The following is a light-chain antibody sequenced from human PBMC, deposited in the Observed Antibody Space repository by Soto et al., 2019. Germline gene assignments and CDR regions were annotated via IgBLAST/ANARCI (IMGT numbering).Light chain of an antibody. CDR2: LGS. J-gene: IGKJ4*01. CDR1: QSLLHSNGYNY. Sequence: DIVMTQSPLSLPVTPGEPASISCRSSQSLLHSNGYNYLVWYLQKPGQSPQLLIYLGSNRASGVPDRFSGSGSGTDFTLKISRVEAEDVGVYYCMQALQFPLTFGGGTKVNIK. V-gene: IGKV2-28*01. CDR3: MQALQFPLT.